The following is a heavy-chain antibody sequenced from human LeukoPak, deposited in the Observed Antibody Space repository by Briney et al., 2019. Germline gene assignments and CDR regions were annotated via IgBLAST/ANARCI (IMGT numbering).Heavy chain of an antibody. CDR3: AKLPTSYGDYGWDY. Sequence: PGGSLRLSCAVSGFTFNTYGLHWVRQAPGKGLEWLVFISKEGNDDYYANSVKGRFTISRDNSKKTLYLQMNSLRDEDTAVYYCAKLPTSYGDYGWDYWGQGTLVIVSS. V-gene: IGHV3-30*18. CDR2: ISKEGNDD. J-gene: IGHJ4*02. D-gene: IGHD4-17*01. CDR1: GFTFNTYG.